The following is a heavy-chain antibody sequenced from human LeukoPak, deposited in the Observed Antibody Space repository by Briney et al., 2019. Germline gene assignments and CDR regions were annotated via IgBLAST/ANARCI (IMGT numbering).Heavy chain of an antibody. CDR3: SKDVVPDSGWDLDY. V-gene: IGHV3-23*05. CDR2: IYNSGSKT. D-gene: IGHD6-19*01. J-gene: IGHJ4*02. CDR1: GFSFSTYS. Sequence: GGSLRLSCTASGFSFSTYSMTWVRQAPGKGLEWVSSIYNSGSKTFYADSVKGRFTISRDNSKNTLYLQMNSLTAEDTAIYYCSKDVVPDSGWDLDYWGQGTLVTVSS.